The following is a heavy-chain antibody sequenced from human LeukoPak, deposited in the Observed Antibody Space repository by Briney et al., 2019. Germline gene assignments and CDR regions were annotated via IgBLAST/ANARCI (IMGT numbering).Heavy chain of an antibody. CDR1: GFSFNSYW. Sequence: PGGSLRLSCAASGFSFNSYWMYWVRQVPGKGLVWVSRVNNDGTGTTYADSVKGRFTISRDNAKNTVYLQMNSLRDEDTAVYYCARGGPDHAFDIWGQGTMVTVSS. J-gene: IGHJ3*02. D-gene: IGHD1-14*01. CDR2: VNNDGTGT. V-gene: IGHV3-74*01. CDR3: ARGGPDHAFDI.